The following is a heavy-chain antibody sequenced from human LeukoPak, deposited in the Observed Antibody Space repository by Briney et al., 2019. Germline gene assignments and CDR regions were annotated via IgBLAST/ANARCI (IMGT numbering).Heavy chain of an antibody. V-gene: IGHV1-18*01. D-gene: IGHD3-3*01. CDR2: ISAYNGNT. Sequence: ASVKVSCKATAYTFSNYGFNWVRQAQGQGLKWMGWISAYNGNTKYAQKLQGRFTMSTDTSTSTADMELRSLRSDVTAVYYCARTQGSDFWSGYPEYYFDYWGQGTLVTVSS. J-gene: IGHJ4*02. CDR3: ARTQGSDFWSGYPEYYFDY. CDR1: AYTFSNYG.